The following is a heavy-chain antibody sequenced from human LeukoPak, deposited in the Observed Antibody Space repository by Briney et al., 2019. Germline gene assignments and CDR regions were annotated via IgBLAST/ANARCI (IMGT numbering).Heavy chain of an antibody. CDR1: GFTFSSCA. CDR3: ARDLRYSSGWYPGY. V-gene: IGHV3-21*01. D-gene: IGHD6-19*01. Sequence: GGSLRLSCAASGFTFSSCAMNWVRQAPGKGLEWVSSISSSSYIYYADSVKGRFTISRDNAKNSLYLQMNSLRAEDTAVYYCARDLRYSSGWYPGYWGQGTLVTISS. J-gene: IGHJ4*02. CDR2: ISSSSYI.